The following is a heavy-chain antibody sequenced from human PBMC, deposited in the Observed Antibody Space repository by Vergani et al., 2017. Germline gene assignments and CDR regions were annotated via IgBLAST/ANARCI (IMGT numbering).Heavy chain of an antibody. CDR1: GSTAPGHY. J-gene: IGHJ5*02. D-gene: IGHD3-10*01. V-gene: IGHV3-66*02. CDR3: ARGNYYGSGTYVDP. Sequence: ELQRVESGGGLVQPGGSLRLSCAAPGSTAPGHYSPWVPQAPGKGLEWVSHIYSGDETYYADSVKGRVTISRDTSKNTLHLQINNLRVEDTAVYYCARGNYYGSGTYVDPWGQGTLVTVSS. CDR2: IYSGDET.